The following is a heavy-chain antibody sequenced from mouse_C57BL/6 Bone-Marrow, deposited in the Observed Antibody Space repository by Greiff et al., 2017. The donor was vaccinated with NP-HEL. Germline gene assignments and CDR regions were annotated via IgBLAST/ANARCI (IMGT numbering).Heavy chain of an antibody. CDR2: INPGSGGT. D-gene: IGHD1-1*01. CDR3: ARRYYYGSSYGYFDV. CDR1: GYAFTNYL. V-gene: IGHV1-54*01. J-gene: IGHJ1*03. Sequence: QVQLQQSGAELVRPGTSVKVSCKASGYAFTNYLIEWVKQRPGQGLEWIGVINPGSGGTNYNETFKGKATLTADKSSSTAYMQLSSLTSEDSAVYFCARRYYYGSSYGYFDVWGTGTTVTVSS.